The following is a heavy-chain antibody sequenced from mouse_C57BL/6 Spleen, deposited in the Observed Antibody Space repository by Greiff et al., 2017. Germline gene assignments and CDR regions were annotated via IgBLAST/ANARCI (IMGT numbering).Heavy chain of an antibody. CDR3: AIHPRTYYAMGY. Sequence: QVQLQQPGAELVKPGASVKVSCKASGYTFTSYWMHWVKQRPGQGLEWIGRIHPSDSDTNYNQKFKGKATLTVDKSSSTAYMQRSSLTSEDSAVYDSAIHPRTYYAMGYWGQGTSVTVSS. CDR1: GYTFTSYW. CDR2: IHPSDSDT. J-gene: IGHJ4*01. V-gene: IGHV1-74*01.